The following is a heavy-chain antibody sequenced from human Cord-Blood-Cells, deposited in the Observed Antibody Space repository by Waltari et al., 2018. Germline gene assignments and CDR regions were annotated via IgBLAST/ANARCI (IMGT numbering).Heavy chain of an antibody. D-gene: IGHD6-19*01. J-gene: IGHJ3*02. CDR2: INPNRGNT. CDR3: ATKYSSGWWI. Sequence: QVQLVQSGAEVKKPGASVKVSCKASGYTFTSYDINWVRQANGQGLEWMGWINPNRGNTGYATKFQGRVTMTRNTSISTAYMELSSLRSEDTAVYYWATKYSSGWWIWGQGTMVTVSS. V-gene: IGHV1-8*01. CDR1: GYTFTSYD.